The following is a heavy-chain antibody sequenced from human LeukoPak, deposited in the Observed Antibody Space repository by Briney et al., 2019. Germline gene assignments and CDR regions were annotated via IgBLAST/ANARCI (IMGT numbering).Heavy chain of an antibody. CDR2: IYYSGST. CDR3: ARVGYSYGLAPNWFDP. CDR1: GGSISSYY. V-gene: IGHV4-59*01. D-gene: IGHD5-18*01. Sequence: PSETLSLTCTVSGGSISSYYWSWIRQPPGKGLEWIGYIYYSGSTNYNPSLKSRVTISVDTSKNQFSLKLSSVTAADTAVYYCARVGYSYGLAPNWFDPWGQGTLVTVSS. J-gene: IGHJ5*02.